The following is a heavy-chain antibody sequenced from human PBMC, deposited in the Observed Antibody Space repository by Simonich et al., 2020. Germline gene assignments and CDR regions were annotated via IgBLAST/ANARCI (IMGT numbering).Heavy chain of an antibody. J-gene: IGHJ3*02. CDR1: GYTFTGFY. CDR3: ARNGLVGILKAFDI. V-gene: IGHV1-2*02. Sequence: QVQLVQSGAEVKKPGAAVKVACKASGYTFTGFYMHWVRQAPGQGLEGIGWVNPYSGGTNYAQKFQGKVTMTRDTSISTAYMELSRLRSYDTAVYYCARNGLVGILKAFDIWGQGTMVTVSS. D-gene: IGHD2-21*01. CDR2: VNPYSGGT.